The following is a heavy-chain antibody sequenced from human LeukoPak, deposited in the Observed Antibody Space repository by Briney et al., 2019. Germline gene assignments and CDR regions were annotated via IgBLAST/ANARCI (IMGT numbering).Heavy chain of an antibody. D-gene: IGHD4-17*01. CDR2: IYHSGST. V-gene: IGHV4-30-2*01. CDR3: ARGRGATVTLFDY. CDR1: GGSISSGGYS. J-gene: IGHJ4*02. Sequence: KTSETLSLTCAVSGGSISSGGYSWSWIRQPPGKGLEWIGYIYHSGSTYYNPSLKSRVTISVDRSKNQFSLKLSSVTAADTAVYYCARGRGATVTLFDYWGQGTLVTVSS.